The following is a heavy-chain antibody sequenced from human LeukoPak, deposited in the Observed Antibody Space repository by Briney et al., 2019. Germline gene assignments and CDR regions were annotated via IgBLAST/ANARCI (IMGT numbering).Heavy chain of an antibody. CDR1: GFTFRSYR. Sequence: PGGSLRLSCAASGFTFRSYRMHWVRQAPGKGLEWVSFIQDDGSTQYYADSVKGRFTFSRDNSKNTLYLQMNSLRPDDTAVYYCARDFNWSFDYWGQGILLTVSS. CDR2: IQDDGSTQ. D-gene: IGHD3-9*01. J-gene: IGHJ4*02. V-gene: IGHV3-30*02. CDR3: ARDFNWSFDY.